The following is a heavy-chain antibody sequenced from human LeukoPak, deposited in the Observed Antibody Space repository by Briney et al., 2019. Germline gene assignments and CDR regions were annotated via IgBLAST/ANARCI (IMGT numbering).Heavy chain of an antibody. CDR1: GYTFTGYY. Sequence: ASVKVSCKASGYTFTGYYMHWVRQAPGQGLEWMGRINPNSGGTNYAQKFQGRVTMTRDTSISTAYMELSRLRSDDTAVYYCARRHSSSWYGIYAFDIWGQGTMVTVSS. V-gene: IGHV1-2*06. CDR3: ARRHSSSWYGIYAFDI. D-gene: IGHD6-13*01. CDR2: INPNSGGT. J-gene: IGHJ3*02.